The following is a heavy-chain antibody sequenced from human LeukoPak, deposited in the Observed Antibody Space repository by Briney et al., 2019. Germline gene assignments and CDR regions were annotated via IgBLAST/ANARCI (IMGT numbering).Heavy chain of an antibody. CDR2: ISSSSSYI. J-gene: IGHJ4*02. V-gene: IGHV3-21*01. D-gene: IGHD3-22*01. Sequence: NSGGSLRLSCAASGFTFSSYTMNWVRQAPGKGLEWVSSISSSSSYIYYADSVKGRFTISRDNAKNSLYLQMNSLRAEDTAVYYCARDLYRIVVVPHYFDYWGQGTLVTVSS. CDR3: ARDLYRIVVVPHYFDY. CDR1: GFTFSSYT.